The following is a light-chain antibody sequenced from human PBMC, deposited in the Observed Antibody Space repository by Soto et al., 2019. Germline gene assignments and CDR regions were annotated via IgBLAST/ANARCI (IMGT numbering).Light chain of an antibody. CDR1: QNIVRS. Sequence: DIQMTQSPTTVSASVGDRVTITCRASQNIVRSLAWYQQKPGKAPKLLIYKASTLKSGVPSRFSGSGSGTDFTLTISSLQPEDFATYYCQQSYSTPPITFGQGTRLEIK. CDR3: QQSYSTPPIT. J-gene: IGKJ5*01. V-gene: IGKV1-5*03. CDR2: KAS.